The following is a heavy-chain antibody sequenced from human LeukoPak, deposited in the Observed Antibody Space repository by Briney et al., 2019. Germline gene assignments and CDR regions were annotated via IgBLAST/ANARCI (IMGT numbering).Heavy chain of an antibody. CDR2: FIPIFGTA. J-gene: IGHJ4*02. D-gene: IGHD3-22*01. V-gene: IGHV1-69*13. Sequence: GASVTVSCTASGGTFTIYAISWVRQAPGQGLEWMGGFIPIFGTANYSQKFQGRVPITADESTSTAYMELSSLRSEDTAVYYCARGGYDSSGYLYYFDYWGQGTLVTVSS. CDR3: ARGGYDSSGYLYYFDY. CDR1: GGTFTIYA.